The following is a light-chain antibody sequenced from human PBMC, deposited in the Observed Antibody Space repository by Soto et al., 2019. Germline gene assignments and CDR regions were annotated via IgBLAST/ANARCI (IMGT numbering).Light chain of an antibody. Sequence: IQLTQNTSSLSASVGDRVTITCRASQSISSWLAWYQQKPGKAPKVLIYDASSLESGVPSRFSGSGSGTEFSLTISSLQPDDFATYYCQQYNHYWTFGQGTKVDIK. CDR2: DAS. CDR3: QQYNHYWT. J-gene: IGKJ1*01. CDR1: QSISSW. V-gene: IGKV1-5*01.